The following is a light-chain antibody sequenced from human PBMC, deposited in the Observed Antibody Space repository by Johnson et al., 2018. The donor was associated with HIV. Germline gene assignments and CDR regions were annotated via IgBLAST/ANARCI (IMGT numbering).Light chain of an antibody. Sequence: QSVLTQPPSVSAAPGQKVTISCSGSSSNIGNNHVSWYQQFPGAAPKLLIYEDKKRPSGSPYRFSGSKSGTSATLGITGLQTGAEADYYCGTLDSSLGTGFVGTGAKVTVL. V-gene: IGLV1-51*02. CDR1: SSNIGNNH. J-gene: IGLJ1*01. CDR2: EDK. CDR3: GTLDSSLGTGF.